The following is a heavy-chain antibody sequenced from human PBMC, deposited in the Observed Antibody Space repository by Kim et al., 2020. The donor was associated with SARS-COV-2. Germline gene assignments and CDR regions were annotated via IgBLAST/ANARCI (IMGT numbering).Heavy chain of an antibody. CDR1: GGTFSSYA. CDR3: ARGEGTAMDRFDY. CDR2: IIPIFGTA. J-gene: IGHJ4*02. D-gene: IGHD5-18*01. V-gene: IGHV1-69*13. Sequence: SVKVSCKASGGTFSSYAISWGRQAPGQGLEWMGGIIPIFGTANYAQKFQGRVTITADESTSTAYMELSSLRSEDTAVYYCARGEGTAMDRFDYWGQGTLVTVSS.